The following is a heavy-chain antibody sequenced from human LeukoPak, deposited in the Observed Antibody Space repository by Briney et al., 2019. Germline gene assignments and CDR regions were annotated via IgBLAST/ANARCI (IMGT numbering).Heavy chain of an antibody. J-gene: IGHJ5*02. V-gene: IGHV4-34*01. CDR3: ARGPQFGDYVFP. Sequence: PGGSLRLSCVASGFPFINYWMTWVRQPPGKGLEWIGEINHSGSTNYNPSLKSRVTISVDTSKNQFSLKLSSVTAADTAVYYCARGPQFGDYVFPWGQGTLVTVSS. CDR1: GFPFINYW. D-gene: IGHD4-17*01. CDR2: INHSGST.